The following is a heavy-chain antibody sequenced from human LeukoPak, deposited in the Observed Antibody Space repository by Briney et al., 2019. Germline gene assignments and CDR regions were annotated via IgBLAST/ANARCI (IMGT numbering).Heavy chain of an antibody. J-gene: IGHJ6*02. CDR3: ARDVGSVTTYYYYYGMDV. D-gene: IGHD4-17*01. CDR1: GGTFSSYA. V-gene: IGHV1-18*01. Sequence: ASVKVSCKASGGTFSSYAISWVRQAPGQGLEWMGWISAYNGNTNYAQKLQGRVTMTTDTSTSTAYMELRSLRSDDTAVYYCARDVGSVTTYYYYYGMDVWGQGTTVTVSS. CDR2: ISAYNGNT.